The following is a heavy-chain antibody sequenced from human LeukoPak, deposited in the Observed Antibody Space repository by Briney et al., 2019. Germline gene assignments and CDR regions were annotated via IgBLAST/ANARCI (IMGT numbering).Heavy chain of an antibody. J-gene: IGHJ5*02. D-gene: IGHD2-2*01. CDR1: GGSTSSYY. CDR2: IYYSGST. CDR3: ARELGYCSSTSCWNWFDP. V-gene: IGHV4-59*08. Sequence: SETLSLTCTVSGGSTSSYYWSWIRQPPGKGLEWIGYIYYSGSTNYNPSLKSRVTISVDTSKNQFSLKLSSVTAADTAVYYCARELGYCSSTSCWNWFDPWGQGTLVTVSS.